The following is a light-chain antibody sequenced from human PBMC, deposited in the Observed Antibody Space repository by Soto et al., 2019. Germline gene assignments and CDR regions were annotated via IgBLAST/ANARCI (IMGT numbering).Light chain of an antibody. Sequence: QSALTQPASVSGSPGQSITISCTGTSSDVGSYNLVSWYQQHPGKAPKLMIYEGSKRPSGVSNRFSGSKSGNTASLTISELQAEDEAAYYCCSYAGSSTYVFGTGTKLTVL. CDR1: SSDVGSYNL. CDR3: CSYAGSSTYV. CDR2: EGS. J-gene: IGLJ1*01. V-gene: IGLV2-23*01.